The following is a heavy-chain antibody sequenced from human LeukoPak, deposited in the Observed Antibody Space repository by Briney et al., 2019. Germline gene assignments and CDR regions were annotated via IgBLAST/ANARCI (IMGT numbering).Heavy chain of an antibody. J-gene: IGHJ4*02. CDR3: ARGGDSSSWFDY. Sequence: PSETLSLTCTVSGGSISSGDYYWSWIRQPPGKGLEWIGYIYYSGSTYYNPSLKSRVTISVDTSKNQFPLKLSSVTAADTAVYYCARGGDSSSWFDYWGQGTLVTVSS. V-gene: IGHV4-30-4*01. D-gene: IGHD6-13*01. CDR1: GGSISSGDYY. CDR2: IYYSGST.